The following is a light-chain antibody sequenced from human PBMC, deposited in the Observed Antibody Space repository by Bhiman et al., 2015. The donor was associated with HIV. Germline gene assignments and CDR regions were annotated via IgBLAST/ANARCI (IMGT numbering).Light chain of an antibody. J-gene: IGLJ2*01. CDR2: DNN. CDR1: SLNIGNHY. CDR3: GTWDSSLSAVL. V-gene: IGLV1-51*01. Sequence: QSVLTQPPSLSAAPGQKVTISCSGSSLNIGNHYVSWYQQVPGTAPKLLIYDNNKRPSGIPDRFSGSKSGTSATLGITGLQTGDEADYYCGTWDSSLSAVLFGGGTKLTVL.